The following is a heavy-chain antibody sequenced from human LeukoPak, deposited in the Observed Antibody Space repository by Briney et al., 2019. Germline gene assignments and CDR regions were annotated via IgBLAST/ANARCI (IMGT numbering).Heavy chain of an antibody. J-gene: IGHJ4*02. V-gene: IGHV3-7*03. CDR3: AKAGYCSSTSCYIEGFDY. CDR1: GFAFSTYW. CDR2: IGKDGSEK. Sequence: GGSLRLSCAASGFAFSTYWMIWVRQAPGKGLEWVASIGKDGSEKSYVDSVKGRFTISRDNARNSLYLQMNSLRADDTAVYYCAKAGYCSSTSCYIEGFDYWGQGTLVTVSS. D-gene: IGHD2-2*02.